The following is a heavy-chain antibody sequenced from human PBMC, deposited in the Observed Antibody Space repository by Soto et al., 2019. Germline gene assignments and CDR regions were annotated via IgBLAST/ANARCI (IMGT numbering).Heavy chain of an antibody. V-gene: IGHV1-3*01. CDR2: INAGNGNT. Sequence: ASVKVSCKASGYTFTSYAMHWVRQAPGQRLEWMGWINAGNGNTKYSQKFQGRVTITRDTSASTAYMELSSLRSEDTAVYYCARVGFWGILTDYYYYGMDVWGQGITVTVSS. CDR1: GYTFTSYA. D-gene: IGHD3-9*01. CDR3: ARVGFWGILTDYYYYGMDV. J-gene: IGHJ6*02.